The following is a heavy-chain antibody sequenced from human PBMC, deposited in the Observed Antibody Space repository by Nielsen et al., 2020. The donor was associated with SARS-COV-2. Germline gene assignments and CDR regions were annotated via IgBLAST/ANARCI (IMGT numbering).Heavy chain of an antibody. V-gene: IGHV3-7*03. CDR3: AREGIAARARAFDI. D-gene: IGHD6-6*01. CDR1: GFTFSSYW. J-gene: IGHJ3*02. CDR2: IKQDGSEK. Sequence: GGSLRLSCAASGFTFSSYWMSWVRQAPGKGLEWVANIKQDGSEKYYVDSVKGRFTISRDNSKNTLYLQMNSLRAEDTAVYYCAREGIAARARAFDIWGQGTMVTVSS.